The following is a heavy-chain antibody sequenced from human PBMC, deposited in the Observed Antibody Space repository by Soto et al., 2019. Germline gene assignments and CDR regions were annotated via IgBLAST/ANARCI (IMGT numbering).Heavy chain of an antibody. J-gene: IGHJ4*02. Sequence: ASVKVSCKASGYTFTTYGITWVRQAPGQGLEWMGWLSGYNGDTHYAQKFQDRVTVTTGTSTSTAYMELRSLRSDDTAVYYCARDAGSITMIVVVNPFDYWGQGTLVTVSS. CDR1: GYTFTTYG. V-gene: IGHV1-18*04. CDR2: LSGYNGDT. CDR3: ARDAGSITMIVVVNPFDY. D-gene: IGHD3-22*01.